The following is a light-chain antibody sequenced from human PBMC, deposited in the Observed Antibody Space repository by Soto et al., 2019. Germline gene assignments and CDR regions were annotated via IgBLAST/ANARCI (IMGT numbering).Light chain of an antibody. Sequence: EIVLTQSPGTLSLSPGERATLTCRASQSVSSNYLAWYQQKPGQAPWLLIYGASSRATGIPDRFSGSGSGTDFTLTISRLEPEDFAVYYCQQYGGSPPYTFGQGTKLEIK. CDR3: QQYGGSPPYT. J-gene: IGKJ2*01. V-gene: IGKV3-20*01. CDR1: QSVSSNY. CDR2: GAS.